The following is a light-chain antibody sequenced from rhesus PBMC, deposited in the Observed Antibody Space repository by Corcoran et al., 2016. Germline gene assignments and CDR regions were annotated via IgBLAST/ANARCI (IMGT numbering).Light chain of an antibody. J-gene: IGKJ4*01. Sequence: DIQMTQSPYSLSASGGDTATITCRASQSISSWLDWYQQKLGKDPQLLIYKASILQIGVPSRFSGSGSGTDFTLPISSLQPEDFATYYCLEYSSSPLTFGGGTKVESK. CDR1: QSISSW. CDR2: KAS. V-gene: IGKV1-22*01. CDR3: LEYSSSPLT.